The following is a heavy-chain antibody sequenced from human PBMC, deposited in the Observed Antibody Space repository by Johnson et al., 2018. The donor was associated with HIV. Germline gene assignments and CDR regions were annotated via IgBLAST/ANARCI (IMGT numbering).Heavy chain of an antibody. CDR3: ARPYSEYIYAAFSL. CDR2: IKQDGNKR. V-gene: IGHV3-7*01. Sequence: VQLVESGGGLAQPGGSLKVSCAASGFNFTNYWMSWVRQAPGKGLEWVANIKQDGNKRYYVGSVRGRFTISRDNAENLLTLQMNSLRAEDTAVYYCARPYSEYIYAAFSLWGQGTMVTVSS. J-gene: IGHJ3*01. CDR1: GFNFTNYW. D-gene: IGHD5-18*01.